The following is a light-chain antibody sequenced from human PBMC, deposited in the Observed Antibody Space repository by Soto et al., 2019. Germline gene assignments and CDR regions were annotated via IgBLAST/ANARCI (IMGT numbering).Light chain of an antibody. CDR1: QSVSSSY. Sequence: EIVLTQSPGTLSLSPGERATLSCRASQSVSSSYLAWYQQKPGQAPMLLIYGASSRATGIPDRFSGSGSGTDFTLTISRLEPEEFAVYYWQQYGSSPWTFGQGTKVEIK. CDR3: QQYGSSPWT. J-gene: IGKJ1*01. CDR2: GAS. V-gene: IGKV3-20*01.